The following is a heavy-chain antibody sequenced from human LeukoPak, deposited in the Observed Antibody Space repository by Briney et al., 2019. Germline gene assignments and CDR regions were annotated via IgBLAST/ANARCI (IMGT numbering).Heavy chain of an antibody. CDR2: ISSSSSYI. V-gene: IGHV3-21*01. CDR3: ARGGPFRKKDYFDY. Sequence: GGSLRLSCAASGFTFSSYSMNWVRQAPGKGLEWVSSISSSSSYIYYADSVKGRFTISRDNAKNSLYLQMNSLRAEDTAVYYCARGGPFRKKDYFDYWGQGTLVTVSS. J-gene: IGHJ4*02. CDR1: GFTFSSYS.